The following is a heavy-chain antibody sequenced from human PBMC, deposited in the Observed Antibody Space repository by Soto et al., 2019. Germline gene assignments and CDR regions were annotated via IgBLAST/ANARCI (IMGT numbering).Heavy chain of an antibody. J-gene: IGHJ5*02. CDR3: ARRHLAVAVSPWFDP. CDR2: IDSSGEK. Sequence: QVTLKESGPVLVKPTETLTLRCTVSGLSITDSEMGVSWIRQPPGQPLEWLAHIDSSGEKSYRTFLKSRLAISKDTSKCQIVLTMTNMAPADTATYYCARRHLAVAVSPWFDPWGQGIPVTVSS. V-gene: IGHV2-26*01. CDR1: GLSITDSEMG. D-gene: IGHD6-19*01.